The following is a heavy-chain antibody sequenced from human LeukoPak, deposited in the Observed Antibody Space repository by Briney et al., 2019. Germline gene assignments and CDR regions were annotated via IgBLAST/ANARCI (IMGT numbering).Heavy chain of an antibody. V-gene: IGHV3-74*01. J-gene: IGHJ4*02. CDR1: GFSFSTQR. D-gene: IGHD5-24*01. Sequence: GSLRLSCAASGFSFSTQRMHWVRQAPGKGLVWVSRINSDGSTTNYADSVRGRFTISRDNAKNSLYLQMNSLRAEDTAVYYCARGRGDGYNRGVDYWGQGTLVTVSS. CDR3: ARGRGDGYNRGVDY. CDR2: INSDGSTT.